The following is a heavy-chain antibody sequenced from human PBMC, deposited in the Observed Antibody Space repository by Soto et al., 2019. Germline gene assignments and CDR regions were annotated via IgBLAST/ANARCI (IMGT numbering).Heavy chain of an antibody. Sequence: ESVGGLVKPGGSLRLSCVTSGFTFSRNTMNWVRQAPGKGLEWVASITSSGSYVYYADSVKGRFSASRDNAKNSLSLQMDSLRPDDTAIYFCVKDEGIEAMDVWGQGTTVTVSS. D-gene: IGHD3-3*02. V-gene: IGHV3-21*01. CDR1: GFTFSRNT. CDR3: VKDEGIEAMDV. CDR2: ITSSGSYV. J-gene: IGHJ6*02.